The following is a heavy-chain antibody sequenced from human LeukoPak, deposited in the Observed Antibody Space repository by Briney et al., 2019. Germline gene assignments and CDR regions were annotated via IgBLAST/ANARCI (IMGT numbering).Heavy chain of an antibody. CDR1: GFTFSSYG. CDR2: IWYDGSNK. D-gene: IGHD1-26*01. J-gene: IGHJ4*02. CDR3: ARDLHVGDYVGY. Sequence: GGSLRLSCAASGFTFSSYGMHWVRQAPGKGLEWVAVIWYDGSNKYYADSVKGRFTISRDNSKNTLYLQMNGLRAEDTAVYYCARDLHVGDYVGYWGQGTLVTVSS. V-gene: IGHV3-33*01.